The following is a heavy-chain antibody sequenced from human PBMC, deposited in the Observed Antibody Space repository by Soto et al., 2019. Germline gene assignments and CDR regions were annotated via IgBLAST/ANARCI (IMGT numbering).Heavy chain of an antibody. CDR2: TYYRSKWYN. CDR3: SRGRSGAADGTFYYYGMDV. D-gene: IGHD6-13*01. V-gene: IGHV6-1*01. J-gene: IGHJ6*02. Sequence: PSQTLSLTCAISGDSVSSNSASWNWISQSPSRGLEWLGRTYYRSKWYNDYAVSVKSRITITPDTSKNQFSLQLNSVTPDVIAVYFCSRGRSGAADGTFYYYGMDVWGQGTTVTVTS. CDR1: GDSVSSNSAS.